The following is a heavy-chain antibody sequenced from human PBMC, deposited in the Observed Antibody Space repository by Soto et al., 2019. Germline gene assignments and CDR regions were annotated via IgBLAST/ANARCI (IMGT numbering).Heavy chain of an antibody. CDR2: INHSGIT. J-gene: IGHJ4*02. CDR1: GGSFSGYY. D-gene: IGHD3-16*01. CDR3: AIGPRMGVAGGGY. V-gene: IGHV4-34*01. Sequence: QVQLEQWGAGLLKPSETLSLTCAVYGGSFSGYYWSWIRQPPGKGLEWLGEINHSGITDYNPSLKSRITQSIGHAKKPFFPKLNSGDGGGHGWYLRAIGPRMGVAGGGYWGQGTQVTVSS.